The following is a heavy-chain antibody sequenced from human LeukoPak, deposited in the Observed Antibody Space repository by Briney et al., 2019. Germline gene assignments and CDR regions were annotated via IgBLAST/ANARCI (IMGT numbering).Heavy chain of an antibody. CDR2: INHSGST. J-gene: IGHJ4*01. Sequence: PSETLSLTCTVSGYSISSNYYWSWIRQPPGKGLEWIGEINHSGSTNYNPSLKSRVTISVDTSKNQFSLKLSSVTAADTAVYYCARGHRRWLQSGFDYWGQGTLVTVSS. V-gene: IGHV4-38-2*02. CDR3: ARGHRRWLQSGFDY. CDR1: GYSISSNYY. D-gene: IGHD5-24*01.